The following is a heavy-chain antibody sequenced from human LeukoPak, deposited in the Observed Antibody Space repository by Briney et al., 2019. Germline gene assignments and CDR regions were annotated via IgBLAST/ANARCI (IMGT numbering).Heavy chain of an antibody. CDR2: ISGSGSST. D-gene: IGHD1-26*01. CDR3: AKGNSARSGSYYGDY. Sequence: GGSLRLSCAASGFTFSSYGMHWVRQAPGRGLEWVSSISGSGSSTYYADSVKGRFTISRDNSKSTLYLQMDSLRIDDTAEYYCAKGNSARSGSYYGDYWGQGTLVTVSS. J-gene: IGHJ4*02. CDR1: GFTFSSYG. V-gene: IGHV3-23*01.